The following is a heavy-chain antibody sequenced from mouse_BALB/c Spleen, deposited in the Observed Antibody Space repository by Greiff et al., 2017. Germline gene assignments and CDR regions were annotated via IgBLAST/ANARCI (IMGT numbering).Heavy chain of an antibody. Sequence: QVTLKVSGPGILQPSQTLSLTCSFSGFSLSTYGIGVGWFRQPSGKGLEWLAHIWWNDNKYYNTALKSRLTISKDTSNNQVFLKIASVDTADTATYYCARIEDYYGSSPWFAYWGQGTLVTVSA. D-gene: IGHD1-1*01. CDR1: GFSLSTYGIG. J-gene: IGHJ3*01. CDR2: IWWNDNK. V-gene: IGHV8-11*01. CDR3: ARIEDYYGSSPWFAY.